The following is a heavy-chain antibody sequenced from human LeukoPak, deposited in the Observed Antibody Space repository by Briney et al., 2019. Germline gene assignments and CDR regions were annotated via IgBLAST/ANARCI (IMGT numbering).Heavy chain of an antibody. V-gene: IGHV3-48*01. CDR1: GFTFSSYG. D-gene: IGHD3-10*01. CDR3: ARSRGYGSGSYYS. Sequence: GGSLRLSCAASGFTFSSYGMHWVRQAPGKGLEWVSYISSSSSTIYYADSVKGRFTISRDNAKNSLYLQMNSLRAEDTAVYYCARSRGYGSGSYYSWGQGTLVTVSS. CDR2: ISSSSSTI. J-gene: IGHJ4*02.